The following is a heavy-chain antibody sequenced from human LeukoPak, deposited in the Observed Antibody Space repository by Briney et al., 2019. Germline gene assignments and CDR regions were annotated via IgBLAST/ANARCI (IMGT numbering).Heavy chain of an antibody. CDR1: GFTISSYV. CDR2: IRGSGGST. J-gene: IGHJ4*02. CDR3: AKTGQFDY. V-gene: IGHV3-23*01. Sequence: GESLRLSCAVSGFTISSYVMSWVRQAPGKGLEWVSAIRGSGGSTYYAHSVKGRLTIYRDNSKNTLYLQTNTLRAEDTAVYYCAKTGQFDYWGQGTLVTVSS.